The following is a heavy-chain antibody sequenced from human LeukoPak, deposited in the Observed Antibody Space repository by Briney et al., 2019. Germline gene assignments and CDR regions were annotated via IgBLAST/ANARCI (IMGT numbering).Heavy chain of an antibody. CDR2: IYYSGGT. J-gene: IGHJ4*02. CDR1: GGSISSYY. D-gene: IGHD2-15*01. Sequence: PSETLSLTCTVSGGSISSYYWSWIRQPPGKGLEWIGYIYYSGGTSYNPSLKSRVNILVDTYKNQFSRKLSCVTAADTAVYYCARHSAGVGLDYWGQGTLVTVSS. CDR3: ARHSAGVGLDY. V-gene: IGHV4-59*08.